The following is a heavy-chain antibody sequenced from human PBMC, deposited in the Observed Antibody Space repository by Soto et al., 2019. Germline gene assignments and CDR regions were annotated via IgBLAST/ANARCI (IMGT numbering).Heavy chain of an antibody. CDR3: ARGGLGYSYVYVLMGEYYNNHGMDI. Sequence: PSETLSLTCTVSGGSISSYYWSWIRQPPGKGLESIGHIYYRGSTNYNPSLKCRVTISVDTSKNQFSLKLSPVTAADTAVYYCARGGLGYSYVYVLMGEYYNNHGMDIRGQGTTVTV. CDR1: GGSISSYY. D-gene: IGHD5-18*01. J-gene: IGHJ6*01. CDR2: IYYRGST. V-gene: IGHV4-59*01.